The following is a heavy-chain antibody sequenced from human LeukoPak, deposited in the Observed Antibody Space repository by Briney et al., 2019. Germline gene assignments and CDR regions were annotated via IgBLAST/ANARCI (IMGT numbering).Heavy chain of an antibody. Sequence: GGSLRLSCAASGFTFSSYAMSWVRQAPGKGLEWVSAISGSGGSTYYADPVKGRFTISRDNSKSTLYLQMNSLRAEDTAVYYCAKTNWNYTNNWFDPWGQGTLVTVSS. CDR3: AKTNWNYTNNWFDP. V-gene: IGHV3-23*01. J-gene: IGHJ5*02. D-gene: IGHD1-7*01. CDR1: GFTFSSYA. CDR2: ISGSGGST.